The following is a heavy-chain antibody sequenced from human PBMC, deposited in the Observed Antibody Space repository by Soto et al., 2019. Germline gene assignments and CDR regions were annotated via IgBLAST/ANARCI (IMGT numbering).Heavy chain of an antibody. D-gene: IGHD1-26*01. V-gene: IGHV3-7*05. Sequence: EVQLVESGGNLVQPGGSLRLSCAASGFTFSDFWMSWVRRAPGRGLEWVANIKEDGSETYYVDSVEGRFTISRDNAKKSLHLQMNSLRADDTALYYCARGGSHSSDSWGQGALVTVSS. CDR1: GFTFSDFW. J-gene: IGHJ4*02. CDR3: ARGGSHSSDS. CDR2: IKEDGSET.